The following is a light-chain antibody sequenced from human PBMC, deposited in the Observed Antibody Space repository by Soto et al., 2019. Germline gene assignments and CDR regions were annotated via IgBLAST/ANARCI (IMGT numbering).Light chain of an antibody. CDR2: DVS. CDR1: QGVSSR. CDR3: QQYTDWPPWT. Sequence: EIVMTQSPATLAVSPGERATLSCRASQGVSSRLAWYQQKPGQAPGLLIYDVSTRASDTPARFSGSGSGTEFTLTISSLQSEDFAIYYCQQYTDWPPWTFGQGTKVEIK. V-gene: IGKV3-15*01. J-gene: IGKJ1*01.